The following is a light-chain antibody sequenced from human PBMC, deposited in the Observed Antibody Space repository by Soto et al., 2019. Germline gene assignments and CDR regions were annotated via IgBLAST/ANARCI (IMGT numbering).Light chain of an antibody. CDR2: AAT. CDR1: QSIRSY. CDR3: QQSYTTHVT. V-gene: IGKV1-39*01. Sequence: DIQMTQSPSSLSASVGDRVTITCRASQSIRSYLNWYQQKAGKAPKLLIYAATNLQSGVPLRFSGSGSGTDFTLTIGSLQPDDFATYYCQQSYTTHVTFGQGTKVDI. J-gene: IGKJ1*01.